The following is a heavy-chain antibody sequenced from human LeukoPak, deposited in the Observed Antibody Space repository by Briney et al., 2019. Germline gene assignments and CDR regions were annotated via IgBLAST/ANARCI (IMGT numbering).Heavy chain of an antibody. J-gene: IGHJ4*02. D-gene: IGHD6-19*01. CDR1: GFTFSSYG. V-gene: IGHV3-30*18. CDR3: AKGPGYSSGWDYFDY. CDR2: ISYDGSNK. Sequence: PGGSLRLSCAASGFTFSSYGMHWVRQAPGKGLEWVAVISYDGSNKYYADSVKGRFTISRDNSKNTLYLQKNSLRAEDTAVYYCAKGPGYSSGWDYFDYWGQGTLVTVSS.